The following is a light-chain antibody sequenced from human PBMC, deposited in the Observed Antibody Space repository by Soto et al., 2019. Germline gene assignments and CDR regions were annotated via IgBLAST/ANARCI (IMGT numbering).Light chain of an antibody. CDR1: SSDVGTSKY. CDR2: EVN. Sequence: QSVLTQPPSASGSPGQSVTISCTGTSSDVGTSKYVSWYRQHPGKAPKLLIYEVNKRPSGVPDRFSGSKSGSTASLTVSGLQAEDEADYYCSSSAGTKNMVFGGGTKLT. CDR3: SSSAGTKNMV. V-gene: IGLV2-8*01. J-gene: IGLJ2*01.